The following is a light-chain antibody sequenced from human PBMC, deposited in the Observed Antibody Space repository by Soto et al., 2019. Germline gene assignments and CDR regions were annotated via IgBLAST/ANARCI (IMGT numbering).Light chain of an antibody. Sequence: QSALTQPASVSGSPGESITISCTGTRSDIGSYNSIAWYQQHPGKAPRVMISEVTKRPSGISNRFSGSKSGSTASLTISGLQPEDEADYYCTSYTNISPYVFGTGTKLTVL. CDR2: EVT. V-gene: IGLV2-14*02. CDR1: RSDIGSYNS. CDR3: TSYTNISPYV. J-gene: IGLJ1*01.